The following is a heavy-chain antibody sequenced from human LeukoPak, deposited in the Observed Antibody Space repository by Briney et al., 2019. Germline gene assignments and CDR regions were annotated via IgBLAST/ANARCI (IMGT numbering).Heavy chain of an antibody. CDR1: GFTFTSSA. Sequence: SVKVSCKASGFTFTSSAVQWVRQARGQRLEWIGWIVVGSGNTNYAQKFQERVTITRDMSTSTAYMELSSLRSEDTAVYYCAVYSSGYGMEFDPWGQGTLVTVSS. V-gene: IGHV1-58*01. CDR3: AVYSSGYGMEFDP. CDR2: IVVGSGNT. D-gene: IGHD6-19*01. J-gene: IGHJ5*02.